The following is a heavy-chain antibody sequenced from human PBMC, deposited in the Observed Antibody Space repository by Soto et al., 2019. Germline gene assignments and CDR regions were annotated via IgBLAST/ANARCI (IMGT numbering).Heavy chain of an antibody. V-gene: IGHV3-23*01. Sequence: EVQLLESGGGLVQPGGSLRLSCAASGFTFSNYAMSWVRQAPGKGLEWVSLISGSSEDIYYADSVKGRFTISRDKSKTPLYLQISSLRAEDTAAYHCARRHSSGWYAMEHWGQGTLVTVSS. J-gene: IGHJ4*02. CDR2: ISGSSEDI. D-gene: IGHD6-19*01. CDR3: ARRHSSGWYAMEH. CDR1: GFTFSNYA.